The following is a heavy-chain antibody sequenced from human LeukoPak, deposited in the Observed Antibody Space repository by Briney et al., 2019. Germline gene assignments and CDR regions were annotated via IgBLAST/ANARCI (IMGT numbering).Heavy chain of an antibody. Sequence: PGGSLRLSCAAAGFSFSSCGMHWVRQAPGRGLEWVAVISFDGSNKNYADSVKGRFTISRDNSKNTLHLQMNSPRVEDTAVYYCAKGGEKYNYGHWFDPWGQGTWSSSPQ. V-gene: IGHV3-30*18. CDR2: ISFDGSNK. CDR1: GFSFSSCG. D-gene: IGHD5-18*01. J-gene: IGHJ5*02. CDR3: AKGGEKYNYGHWFDP.